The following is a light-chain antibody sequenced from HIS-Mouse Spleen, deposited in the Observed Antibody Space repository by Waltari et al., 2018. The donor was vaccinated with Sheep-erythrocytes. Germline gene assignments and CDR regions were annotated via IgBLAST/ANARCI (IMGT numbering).Light chain of an antibody. J-gene: IGLJ3*02. Sequence: SYELTQPPSVSVSPGQTASITCSGDNLGDKYACWYQQKPGQSPVLVIYQDSKRPSGIPERFSGSNSGNTDTLTISGTQAMDEADYYCQAWDSSTAWVFGGGTKLTVL. CDR3: QAWDSSTAWV. CDR2: QDS. CDR1: NLGDKY. V-gene: IGLV3-1*01.